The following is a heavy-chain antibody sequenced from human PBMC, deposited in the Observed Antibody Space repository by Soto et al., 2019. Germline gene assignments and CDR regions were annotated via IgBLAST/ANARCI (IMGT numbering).Heavy chain of an antibody. CDR3: ARGRRYCSSTSCRKYNWFDP. V-gene: IGHV4-31*03. CDR2: IYYSGST. J-gene: IGHJ5*02. CDR1: GGSISSSSYY. D-gene: IGHD2-2*01. Sequence: SETLSLTCTVSGGSISSSSYYWGWIRQHPGKGLEWIGYIYYSGSTYYNPSLKSRVTISVDTSKNQFSLKLSSVTAADTAVYYCARGRRYCSSTSCRKYNWFDPWGQGTLVTVSS.